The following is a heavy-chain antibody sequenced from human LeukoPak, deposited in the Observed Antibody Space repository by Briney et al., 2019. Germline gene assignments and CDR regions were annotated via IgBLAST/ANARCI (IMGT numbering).Heavy chain of an antibody. CDR1: GFTVSSNY. Sequence: GGYLRLSCAASGFTVSSNYMSWVRQAPGKGLEWVSVIYSGGSTYYADSVKGRFTISRDNSKNTLYLQMNSLRAEDTAVYYCASGKEAISGAFDIWGQGTMVTVSS. J-gene: IGHJ3*02. CDR2: IYSGGST. CDR3: ASGKEAISGAFDI. D-gene: IGHD2-2*02. V-gene: IGHV3-66*01.